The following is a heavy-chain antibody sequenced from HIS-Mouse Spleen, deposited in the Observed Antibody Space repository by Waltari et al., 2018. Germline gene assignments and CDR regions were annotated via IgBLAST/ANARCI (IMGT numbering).Heavy chain of an antibody. CDR2: IIPILGIA. J-gene: IGHJ3*02. D-gene: IGHD6-13*01. Sequence: QVQLVQSGAEGKKPGSSVKVSCKASGGTFSSYAISWVGQAPGQGLEWMVRIIPILGIANYAQKFQGRVTITADKSTSTAYMELSSLRSEDTAVYYCARHPEIAAAVGAFDIWGQGTMVTVSS. CDR3: ARHPEIAAAVGAFDI. V-gene: IGHV1-69*04. CDR1: GGTFSSYA.